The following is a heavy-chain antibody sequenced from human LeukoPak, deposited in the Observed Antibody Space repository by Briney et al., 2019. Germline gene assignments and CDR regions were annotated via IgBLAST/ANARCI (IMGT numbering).Heavy chain of an antibody. CDR3: ARAIPALDY. D-gene: IGHD6-6*01. CDR1: GGSFSGYY. J-gene: IGHJ4*02. CDR2: IYYSGST. Sequence: SETLSLTCAVYGGSFSGYYWSWIRQHPGKGLEWIGYIYYSGSTYYNPSLKSRVTISVDTSKNQFSLKLSSVTAADTAVYYCARAIPALDYWGQGTLVTVSS. V-gene: IGHV4-31*11.